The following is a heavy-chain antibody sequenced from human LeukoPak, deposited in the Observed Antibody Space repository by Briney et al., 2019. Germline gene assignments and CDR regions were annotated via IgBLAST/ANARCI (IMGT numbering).Heavy chain of an antibody. CDR1: GFTFSSYS. J-gene: IGHJ4*02. Sequence: GGSLRLSCAASGFTFSSYSMNWVRQAPGKGLEWVSSISSSSSYIYHADSVKDRFTISRDNAKNSLYLQMNSLRAEDTAVYYCAKGDSGTYPYYFDYWGQGTLVTVSS. D-gene: IGHD1-26*01. CDR2: ISSSSSYI. V-gene: IGHV3-21*01. CDR3: AKGDSGTYPYYFDY.